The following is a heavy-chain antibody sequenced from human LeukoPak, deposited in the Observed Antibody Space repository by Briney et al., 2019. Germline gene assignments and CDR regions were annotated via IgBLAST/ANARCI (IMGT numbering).Heavy chain of an antibody. CDR2: ISYDGSNK. D-gene: IGHD4-23*01. V-gene: IGHV3-30-3*01. CDR1: GFTFSSYA. J-gene: IGHJ6*03. CDR3: AKDVATRPGYYYFYMDV. Sequence: GGSLRLSCAASGFTFSSYAMHWVRQAPGKGLEWVAVISYDGSNKYYADSVKGRFTISRDNSKNTLYLQMKSLRAEDTAVYYCAKDVATRPGYYYFYMDVWGKGTTVTVSS.